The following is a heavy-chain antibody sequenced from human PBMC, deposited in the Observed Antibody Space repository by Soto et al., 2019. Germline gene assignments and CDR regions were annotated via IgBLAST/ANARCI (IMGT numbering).Heavy chain of an antibody. Sequence: QVQLVESGGGVAQPGRSLRLSCTVSGITFSGHAMHWVRQAPGKGLEWVTQIWYDGSNKYYAESVKGRFTISRDNSKNTLYLQMNSLRVEDTAVYYCARDGQGLAPYALDVWGQGTSVTVSS. J-gene: IGHJ6*02. D-gene: IGHD6-19*01. V-gene: IGHV3-33*01. CDR1: GITFSGHA. CDR2: IWYDGSNK. CDR3: ARDGQGLAPYALDV.